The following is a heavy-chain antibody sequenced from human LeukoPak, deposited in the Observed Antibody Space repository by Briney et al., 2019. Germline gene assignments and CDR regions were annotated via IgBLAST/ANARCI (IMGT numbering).Heavy chain of an antibody. J-gene: IGHJ4*02. CDR3: ARKRGESSYPFDY. D-gene: IGHD3-16*01. V-gene: IGHV4-30-4*08. Sequence: PSQTLSLTCTVSGGSISSGDYYWSWIRQPPGKGLEWIGYIYYSGSTYYNPSLKSRVTISVDTSKNQFSLKLSSVTAADTAVYYCARKRGESSYPFDYWGQGTLVTVSS. CDR1: GGSISSGDYY. CDR2: IYYSGST.